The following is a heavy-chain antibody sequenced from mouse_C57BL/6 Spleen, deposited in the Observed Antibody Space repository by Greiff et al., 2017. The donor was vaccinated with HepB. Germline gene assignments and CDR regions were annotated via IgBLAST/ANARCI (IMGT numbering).Heavy chain of an antibody. Sequence: EVKLEESGEGLVKPGGSLKLSCAASGFTFSSYAMSWVRQTPEKRLEWVAYISSGGDYIYYADTVKGRFTISRDNARNTLYLQMSSLKSEDTAMYYCTRDRGRPAMDYWGQGTSVTVSS. CDR1: GFTFSSYA. J-gene: IGHJ4*01. CDR3: TRDRGRPAMDY. CDR2: ISSGGDYI. V-gene: IGHV5-9-1*02.